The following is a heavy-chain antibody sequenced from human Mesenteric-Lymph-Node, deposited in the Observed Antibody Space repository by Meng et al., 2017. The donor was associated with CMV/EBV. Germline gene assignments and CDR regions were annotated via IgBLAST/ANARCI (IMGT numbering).Heavy chain of an antibody. V-gene: IGHV3-13*01. D-gene: IGHD2-15*01. J-gene: IGHJ6*02. CDR2: IGTAGDT. CDR1: GFTFSSYD. CDR3: AVAATPEGYYYGMDV. Sequence: GESLKISCAASGFTFSSYDMHWVRQATGKGLEWVSAIGTAGDTYYPGSVKGRFTISRENAKNSLYLQMNSLRAGDTAVYYCAVAATPEGYYYGMDVWGQGTTVTVSS.